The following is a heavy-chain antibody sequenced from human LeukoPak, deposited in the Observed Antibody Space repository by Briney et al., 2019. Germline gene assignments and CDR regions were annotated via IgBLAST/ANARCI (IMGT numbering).Heavy chain of an antibody. J-gene: IGHJ4*02. V-gene: IGHV4-34*01. D-gene: IGHD6-6*01. CDR3: ARGEQLALFDY. CDR1: GGSFSGYY. CDR2: INHSGST. Sequence: SETLSLTCAVYGGSFSGYYWSWIRQPPGKGLEWIGEINHSGSTNYNPSLKSRVTISVDTSKNQFSLKLSSVTAADTAVYYCARGEQLALFDYWGQGTLVTVSS.